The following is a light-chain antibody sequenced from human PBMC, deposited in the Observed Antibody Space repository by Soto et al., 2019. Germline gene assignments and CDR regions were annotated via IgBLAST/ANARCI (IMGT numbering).Light chain of an antibody. V-gene: IGKV3-11*01. J-gene: IGKJ5*01. CDR2: GAS. CDR3: QQRSNWPPIT. CDR1: QSVGSG. Sequence: EIVMTQSPATLSVSPGERATLSCRASQSVGSGLSWYQQKPGQAPRLLIYGASTRATGIPARFSGGGSGTDFTLTISSLEPEDFAVYYCQQRSNWPPITFGQGTRLEI.